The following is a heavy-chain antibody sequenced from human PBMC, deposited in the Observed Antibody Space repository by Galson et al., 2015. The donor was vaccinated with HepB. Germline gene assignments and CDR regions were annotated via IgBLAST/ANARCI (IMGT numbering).Heavy chain of an antibody. J-gene: IGHJ3*01. CDR3: ARRRYCSSSRCYWVDAYDV. CDR2: IDPGDSYT. D-gene: IGHD2-2*01. Sequence: QSGAEVKKPGESLRISCKGSGYNFPNYWIIWVRQMPGKGLEWMGRIDPGDSYTNYRPSFQGHVTISADKSINTAYLQWSSLKASDTAVYYCARRRYCSSSRCYWVDAYDVWGRGTMVTVSS. CDR1: GYNFPNYW. V-gene: IGHV5-10-1*01.